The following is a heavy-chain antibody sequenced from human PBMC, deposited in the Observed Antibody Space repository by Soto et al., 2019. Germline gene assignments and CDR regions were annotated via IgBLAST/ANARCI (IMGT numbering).Heavy chain of an antibody. CDR1: GYSFTSYW. D-gene: IGHD2-2*02. J-gene: IGHJ5*02. CDR2: IYPGDSDT. V-gene: IGHV5-51*01. CDR3: ARAVVPAAILNWFDP. Sequence: PGESLKISCKGSGYSFTSYWIGWVRQMPGKGLEWMGIIYPGDSDTRYSPSFQGQVTISADKSISTAYLQWSSLRASDTAMYYCARAVVPAAILNWFDPWGQGTLVTVSS.